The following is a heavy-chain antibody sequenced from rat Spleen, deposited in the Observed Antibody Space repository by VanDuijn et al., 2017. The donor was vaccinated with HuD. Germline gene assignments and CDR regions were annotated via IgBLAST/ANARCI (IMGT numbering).Heavy chain of an antibody. CDR3: TTGGVLY. CDR1: GFTFSNYD. D-gene: IGHD4-3*01. J-gene: IGHJ2*01. V-gene: IGHV5-20*01. CDR2: ISYDGSST. Sequence: EVQLVESGGGLVQPGRSMKLSCAASGFTFSNYDMAWVRQAPTKGLEWVASISYDGSSTYYRDSVKGRFTISRDNAKSTLYLQMDSLRSEDTATYYWTTGGVLYWGQGVMVTVSS.